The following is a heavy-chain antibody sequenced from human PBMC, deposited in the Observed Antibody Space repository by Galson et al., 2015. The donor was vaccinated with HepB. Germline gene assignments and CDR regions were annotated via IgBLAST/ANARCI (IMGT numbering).Heavy chain of an antibody. CDR3: ATTRETTVTTWGAPVY. CDR1: GYTFTSYY. D-gene: IGHD4-17*01. CDR2: INPSGGST. J-gene: IGHJ4*02. Sequence: SVKVSCKASGYTFTSYYMHWVRQAPGQGLEWMGIINPSGGSTSYAQKFQGRVTMTRDTSTSTVYMELSSLRSEDTAVYYCATTRETTVTTWGAPVYWGQGTLVTVSS. V-gene: IGHV1-46*03.